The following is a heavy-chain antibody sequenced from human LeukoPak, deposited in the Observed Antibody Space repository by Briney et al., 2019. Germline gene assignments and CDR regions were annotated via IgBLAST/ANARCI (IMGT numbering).Heavy chain of an antibody. CDR1: GFTFSSYG. CDR3: AKDVRAITMVRGGPDY. V-gene: IGHV3-30*18. CDR2: ISYDGSNK. J-gene: IGHJ4*02. D-gene: IGHD3-10*01. Sequence: PGGSLRLSCAASGFTFSSYGMHWVRQAPGKGLEWVAVISYDGSNKYYADSVKGRFTISRDNSKSTLYLQMNSLRAEDTAVYYCAKDVRAITMVRGGPDYWGQGTLVTVSS.